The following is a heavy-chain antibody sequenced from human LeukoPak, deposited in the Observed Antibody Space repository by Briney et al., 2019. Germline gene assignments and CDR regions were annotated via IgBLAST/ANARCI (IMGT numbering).Heavy chain of an antibody. Sequence: GASVKVSCKASGYTFTSYGISWVRQAPGQGLEWMGWISAYNGNTNYAQKLQGRVTMTTDTSTSTAYMELRSLRSDDTAVYYCARDGSSWYEVEDYFDYWGQGTLVTVSS. D-gene: IGHD6-13*01. CDR2: ISAYNGNT. CDR1: GYTFTSYG. V-gene: IGHV1-18*01. CDR3: ARDGSSWYEVEDYFDY. J-gene: IGHJ4*02.